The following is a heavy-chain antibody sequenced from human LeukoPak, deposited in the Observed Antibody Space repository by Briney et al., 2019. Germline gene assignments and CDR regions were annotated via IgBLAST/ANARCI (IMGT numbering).Heavy chain of an antibody. D-gene: IGHD6-13*01. CDR2: IYSGGST. V-gene: IGHV3-53*01. CDR1: GFTVSSNY. Sequence: GGSLRLSCAASGFTVSSNYMSWVRQAPGKGLEWVSVIYSGGSTYFADSVKGRFTISRDNSNNTLYLQMNNLRTEDTAVYYYARGLQQQQILGDYYYGMDVWGQGTTVTVSS. J-gene: IGHJ6*02. CDR3: ARGLQQQQILGDYYYGMDV.